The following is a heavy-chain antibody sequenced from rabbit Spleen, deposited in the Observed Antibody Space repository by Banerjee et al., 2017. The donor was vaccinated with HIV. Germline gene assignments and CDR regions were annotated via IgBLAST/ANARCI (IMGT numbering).Heavy chain of an antibody. J-gene: IGHJ6*02. V-gene: IGHV1S45*01. CDR1: GFSFSSGYD. CDR3: ARDNGDGNGYNP. D-gene: IGHD2-1*01. CDR2: IYTGNGKT. Sequence: QEQLEESGGGLVKPEGSLTLTCKASGFSFSSGYDMCWVRQAPGKGLEWIGCIYTGNGKTYYASWAKGRFTISKSSSTTVTLQMTSLTAADTATYFCARDNGDGNGYNPWGPGTLVTV.